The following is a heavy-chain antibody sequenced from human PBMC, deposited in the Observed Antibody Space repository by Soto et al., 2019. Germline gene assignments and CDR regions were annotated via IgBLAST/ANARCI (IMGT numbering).Heavy chain of an antibody. CDR3: ARQEVEYSSSSPYYYYYGMDV. J-gene: IGHJ6*02. V-gene: IGHV1-69*06. Sequence: SVKVSCKASGGTFSSYAISWVRQAPGQGLEWMGGIIPIFGTANYAQKFQGRVTITADKSTSTAYMELSSLRSEDTAVYYCARQEVEYSSSSPYYYYYGMDVWGQGTTVTVSS. CDR1: GGTFSSYA. D-gene: IGHD6-6*01. CDR2: IIPIFGTA.